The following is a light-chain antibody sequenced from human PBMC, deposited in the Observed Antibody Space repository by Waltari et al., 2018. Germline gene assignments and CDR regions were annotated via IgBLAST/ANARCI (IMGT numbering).Light chain of an antibody. CDR2: WAS. J-gene: IGKJ4*01. CDR1: QSVLYSATNKNY. Sequence: DIVMTQSPDSLAVSLGEGATIHCKSSQSVLYSATNKNYLAWYQQKPGQPPKLLIYWASTRESGVPDRVSGSGSGTDFTLTISSLQAEDVAVYYCQQYYSTPPLTFGGGTKVEIK. V-gene: IGKV4-1*01. CDR3: QQYYSTPPLT.